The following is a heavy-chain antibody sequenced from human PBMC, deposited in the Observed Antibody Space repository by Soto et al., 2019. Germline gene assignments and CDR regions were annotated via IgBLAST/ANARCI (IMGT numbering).Heavy chain of an antibody. J-gene: IGHJ6*02. D-gene: IGHD6-19*01. Sequence: GGSLRLSCAASGFTFSCNYISWVRQAPGKGLEWVSFIHTGDTTDYADSVNSRFTDSRDISTDTVYLQIDSLRAEDTAIYYCARGGGSGSGCSGHSYFGLDVWGQGTTVTVSS. V-gene: IGHV3-53*01. CDR2: IHTGDTT. CDR3: ARGGGSGSGCSGHSYFGLDV. CDR1: GFTFSCNY.